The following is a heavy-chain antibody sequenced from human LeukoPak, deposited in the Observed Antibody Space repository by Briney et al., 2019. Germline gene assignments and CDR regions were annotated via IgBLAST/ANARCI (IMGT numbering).Heavy chain of an antibody. Sequence: SVKVSCKASGGTFSSYAISWVRQAPGQELEWMGGIIPIFGTANYAQKFQGRVTITADESTSTAYMELSSLRSEDTAVYYCARDTTDYGSGSFDAFDIWGQGTMVTVSS. CDR1: GGTFSSYA. J-gene: IGHJ3*02. CDR2: IIPIFGTA. V-gene: IGHV1-69*13. D-gene: IGHD3-10*01. CDR3: ARDTTDYGSGSFDAFDI.